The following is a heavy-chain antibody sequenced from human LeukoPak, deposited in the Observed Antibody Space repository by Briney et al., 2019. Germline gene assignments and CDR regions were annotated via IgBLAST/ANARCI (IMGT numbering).Heavy chain of an antibody. CDR3: ARDHPATTGAFDI. V-gene: IGHV4-59*01. CDR1: GGSISSYY. D-gene: IGHD1-1*01. CDR2: IYYSGST. Sequence: PSETLSLTCTVSGGSISSYYWSWIRQPPGKGLEWIGYIYYSGSTNYNPSLKSRVTISVDTSKNQFSLKLSSVTAADTAVYYCARDHPATTGAFDIWGQGTMGTVSS. J-gene: IGHJ3*02.